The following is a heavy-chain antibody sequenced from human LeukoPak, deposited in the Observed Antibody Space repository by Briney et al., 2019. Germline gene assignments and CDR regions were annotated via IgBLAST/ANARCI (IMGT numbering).Heavy chain of an antibody. V-gene: IGHV4-34*01. CDR1: GGSISSYY. D-gene: IGHD2-15*01. J-gene: IGHJ5*02. CDR3: ARGLGYCSGGSCYRFNWFDP. CDR2: INHSGST. Sequence: PSETLSLTCTVSGGSISSYYWSWIRQPPGKGLEWIGEINHSGSTNYNPSLKSRVTISVDTSKNQFSLKLSSVTAADTAVYYCARGLGYCSGGSCYRFNWFDPWGQGTLVTVSS.